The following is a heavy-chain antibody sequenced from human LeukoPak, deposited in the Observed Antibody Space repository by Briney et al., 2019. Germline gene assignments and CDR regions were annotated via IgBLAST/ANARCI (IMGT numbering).Heavy chain of an antibody. CDR2: FDPEDGET. J-gene: IGHJ5*02. Sequence: GASVKVSCKVSGYTLTELSMHWVRQAPGKGLEWMGGFDPEDGETIYAQKFQGRVTMTEDTSTDTAYMELSSLRSEDTAVYYCARTHSIVLMVYVPFGFDPWGQGTLVTVSS. CDR1: GYTLTELS. D-gene: IGHD2-8*01. V-gene: IGHV1-24*01. CDR3: ARTHSIVLMVYVPFGFDP.